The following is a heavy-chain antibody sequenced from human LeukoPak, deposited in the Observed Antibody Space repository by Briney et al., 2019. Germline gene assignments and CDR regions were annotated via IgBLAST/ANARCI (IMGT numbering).Heavy chain of an antibody. CDR3: ASTTSVMPGWYFDL. J-gene: IGHJ2*01. CDR1: GGSISSYY. CDR2: IYYSGST. Sequence: PSETLSLTCTVSGGSISSYYWSWIRQPPGKGLEWIGYIYYSGSTNYNPSLKSRVTISADTSKNQFSLKLSSVTAADTAVYYCASTTSVMPGWYFDLWGRGTLVTVSS. V-gene: IGHV4-59*01. D-gene: IGHD2-2*01.